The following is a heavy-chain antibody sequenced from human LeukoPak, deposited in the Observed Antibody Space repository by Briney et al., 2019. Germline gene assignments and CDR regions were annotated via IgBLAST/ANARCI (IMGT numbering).Heavy chain of an antibody. J-gene: IGHJ4*02. CDR1: GFTFSSYG. D-gene: IGHD6-6*01. V-gene: IGHV3-30*02. CDR3: AKEGDYSSSSENIDY. Sequence: GGSLRLSCAASGFTFSSYGMHWVRQAPGKGLEWVAFIRYDGSNKYYADSVKGRFTISRDNSKNTLYLQMNSLRAEDTAVYYCAKEGDYSSSSENIDYWGQGTLVTVSS. CDR2: IRYDGSNK.